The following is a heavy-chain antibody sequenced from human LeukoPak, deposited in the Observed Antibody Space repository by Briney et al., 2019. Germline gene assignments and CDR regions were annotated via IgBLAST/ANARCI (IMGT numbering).Heavy chain of an antibody. J-gene: IGHJ3*02. CDR3: ARHFPLSYYDSSGYHDAFDI. CDR1: GGSISSYY. V-gene: IGHV4-59*08. Sequence: SETLSLTCTVSGGSISSYYWSWIRQPPGKGLEWIGYIYYSGSTNYNPSLKSRVTISVDTSKNQFSLKLGSVTAADTAVYYCARHFPLSYYDSSGYHDAFDIWGQGTMVTVSS. CDR2: IYYSGST. D-gene: IGHD3-22*01.